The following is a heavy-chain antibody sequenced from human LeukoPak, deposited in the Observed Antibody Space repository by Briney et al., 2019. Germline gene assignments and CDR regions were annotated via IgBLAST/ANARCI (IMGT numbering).Heavy chain of an antibody. D-gene: IGHD3-22*01. CDR3: ATHDNSGYYYRYFDY. Sequence: SGGSLRLSCAASGFTFSSYAMHWVRQAPGKGLEWVAVISYDGSNKYYADSVKGRFTISRDNSKNTLYLQMNSLRAEDTAVYYCATHDNSGYYYRYFDYWGQGTLVTVSS. CDR1: GFTFSSYA. V-gene: IGHV3-30-3*01. CDR2: ISYDGSNK. J-gene: IGHJ4*02.